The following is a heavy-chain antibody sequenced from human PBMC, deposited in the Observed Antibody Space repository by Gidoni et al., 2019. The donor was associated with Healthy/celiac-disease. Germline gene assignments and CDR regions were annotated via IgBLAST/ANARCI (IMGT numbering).Heavy chain of an antibody. V-gene: IGHV2-26*01. J-gene: IGHJ6*03. Sequence: QVTLKESGPVLVKPTETLTLTCTVSGFSLSNARMGVSWIRQPPGKALEWLAHIFSNAEKSYSTSLKSRLTISKDTSKSQVVLTMTNMDPVDTATYYCARVVMGAPQEGRYYYMDVWGKGTTVTVSS. D-gene: IGHD2-21*01. CDR2: IFSNAEK. CDR1: GFSLSNARMG. CDR3: ARVVMGAPQEGRYYYMDV.